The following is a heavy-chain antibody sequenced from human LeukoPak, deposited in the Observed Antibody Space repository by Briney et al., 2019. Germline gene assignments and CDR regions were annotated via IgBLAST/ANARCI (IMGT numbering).Heavy chain of an antibody. D-gene: IGHD3-22*01. CDR3: ARDQYYDSSGSDAFDI. J-gene: IGHJ3*02. V-gene: IGHV3-30*14. CDR2: ISYDGNDK. Sequence: PGGSLRLSCPASGFTLSNYAVHWVRQAPGKGLEWVAVISYDGNDKYHADSVKGRFTISRDNSRDTLYLQMNSLRPEDTAVYYCARDQYYDSSGSDAFDIWGQGTMVTVSS. CDR1: GFTLSNYA.